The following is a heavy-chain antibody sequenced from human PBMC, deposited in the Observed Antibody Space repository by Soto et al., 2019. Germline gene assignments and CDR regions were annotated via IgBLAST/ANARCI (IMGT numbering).Heavy chain of an antibody. CDR1: GFTFSSYG. CDR2: ISYDGSNK. D-gene: IGHD6-19*01. V-gene: IGHV3-30*18. Sequence: PGGSLRLSCAASGFTFSSYGMHWVRQAPGKGLEWVAVISYDGSNKYYADSVKGRFTISRDNSKNTLYLQMNSLRAEDTAVYYCAKTSSGWYYFDYWGQGTLVTVSS. J-gene: IGHJ4*02. CDR3: AKTSSGWYYFDY.